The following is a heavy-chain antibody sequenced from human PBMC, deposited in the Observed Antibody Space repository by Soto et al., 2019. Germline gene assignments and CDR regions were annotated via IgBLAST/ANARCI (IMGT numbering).Heavy chain of an antibody. Sequence: PGGSLRLSCAASGFTFSSYAMHWVRQAPGKGLEWVAVISYDGSNKYYADSVKGRFTISRDNSKNTLYLQMNSLRAEDTAVYYCARAVTDIAARLLSLDYWGQGTLVTVSS. CDR1: GFTFSSYA. D-gene: IGHD6-6*01. J-gene: IGHJ4*02. CDR3: ARAVTDIAARLLSLDY. CDR2: ISYDGSNK. V-gene: IGHV3-30-3*01.